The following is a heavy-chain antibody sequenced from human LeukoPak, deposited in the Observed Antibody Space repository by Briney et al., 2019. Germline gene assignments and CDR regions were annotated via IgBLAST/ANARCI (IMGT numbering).Heavy chain of an antibody. CDR1: GFTFSSYG. J-gene: IGHJ4*02. Sequence: QPGGSLRLSCAASGFTFSSYGMTWVRQAPGKGLEWVSYISSSSSTIYYADSVKGRFTISRDNSKNTLYLQMNSLRAEDTAVYYCAKEEGDYDLDYWGQGTLVTVSS. V-gene: IGHV3-48*01. CDR3: AKEEGDYDLDY. D-gene: IGHD4-17*01. CDR2: ISSSSSTI.